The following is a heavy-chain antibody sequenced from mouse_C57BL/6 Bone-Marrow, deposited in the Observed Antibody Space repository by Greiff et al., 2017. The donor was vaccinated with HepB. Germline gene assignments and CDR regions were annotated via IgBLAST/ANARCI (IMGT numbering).Heavy chain of an antibody. CDR2: ISSGGDYI. Sequence: EVKLVESGEGLVKPGGSLKLSCAASGFTFSSYAMSWVRQTPEKRLEWVAYISSGGDYIYYADTVKGRFTISRDNARNTLYLQMSSLKSEDTAMYDCTRYYGSSPYYFDYWGQGTTLTVSS. J-gene: IGHJ2*01. CDR3: TRYYGSSPYYFDY. D-gene: IGHD1-1*01. CDR1: GFTFSSYA. V-gene: IGHV5-9-1*02.